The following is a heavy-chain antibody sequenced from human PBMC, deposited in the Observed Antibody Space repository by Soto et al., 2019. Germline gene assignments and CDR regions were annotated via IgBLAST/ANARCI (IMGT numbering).Heavy chain of an antibody. Sequence: QLQLQESGPGLVKPSETLSLTCTVSGGSISSSSYYWGWIRQPPGKGLEWIGSIYYSGSTYYNPSLKSRVTISVDTSKNQFSLKLSSVTAADTAVYYCARQPVTGGQTSYFDIWGKGTMVTVSS. CDR3: ARQPVTGGQTSYFDI. J-gene: IGHJ3*02. CDR2: IYYSGST. V-gene: IGHV4-39*01. CDR1: GGSISSSSYY. D-gene: IGHD2-21*02.